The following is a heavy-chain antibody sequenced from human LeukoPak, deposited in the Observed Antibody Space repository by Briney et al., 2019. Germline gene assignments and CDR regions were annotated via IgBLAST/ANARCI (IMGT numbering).Heavy chain of an antibody. J-gene: IGHJ4*02. D-gene: IGHD2-21*02. CDR3: ARGPGPAYCGGDCYYYFDY. V-gene: IGHV4-34*01. Sequence: SETLSLTCAVYGGSFSGYYWSWIRQPPGKGLEWIGEINHSGSTLYNPSLKSRVTISLDTSKNQFSLKLSSVTAADTAVYYCARGPGPAYCGGDCYYYFDYWGQGTLVTVSS. CDR1: GGSFSGYY. CDR2: INHSGST.